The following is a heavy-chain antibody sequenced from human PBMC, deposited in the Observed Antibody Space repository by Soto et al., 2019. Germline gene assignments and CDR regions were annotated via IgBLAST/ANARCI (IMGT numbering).Heavy chain of an antibody. CDR2: IDWDDDK. D-gene: IGHD3-22*01. J-gene: IGHJ6*02. V-gene: IGHV2-70*01. CDR3: ARTPRVYYDSSGYSYGMDV. Sequence: SGPTLVNPTQTLTLTCTFSGFSLSTSGMCVSWIRQPPGKALEWLALIDWDDDKYYSTSLKTRLTISKDTSKNQVVLTMTNMDPVDTATYYCARTPRVYYDSSGYSYGMDVRGQGTTVTVSS. CDR1: GFSLSTSGMC.